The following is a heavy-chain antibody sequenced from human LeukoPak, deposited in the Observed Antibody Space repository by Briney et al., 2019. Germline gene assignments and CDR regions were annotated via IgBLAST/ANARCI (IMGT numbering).Heavy chain of an antibody. V-gene: IGHV3-74*01. J-gene: IGHJ4*02. Sequence: PGGSLRLSCTASGFTFKSYWMYWIRQAPGKGLVWVSRINSDGSTTSYADSVKGRFTISRDNAKNTLYLQMNSLRAEDTAVYYCARVQGGSYLFQLGAQGTLVTVSS. CDR3: ARVQGGSYLFQL. CDR2: INSDGSTT. D-gene: IGHD1-26*01. CDR1: GFTFKSYW.